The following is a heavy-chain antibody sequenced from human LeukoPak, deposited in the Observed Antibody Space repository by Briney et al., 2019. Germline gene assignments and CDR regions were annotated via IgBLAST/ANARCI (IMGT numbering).Heavy chain of an antibody. J-gene: IGHJ4*02. CDR3: AKGAGSSGWNPSDY. D-gene: IGHD6-25*01. V-gene: IGHV3-23*01. Sequence: GGALRLSCVASGFTFSSYALRLVRQPPGKGLDWLSVISGSGNSTYYPDSVRGRFTISRDNSNNTLYLQMSSLRAEDTAVYYCAKGAGSSGWNPSDYWGQGILATVSS. CDR2: ISGSGNST. CDR1: GFTFSSYA.